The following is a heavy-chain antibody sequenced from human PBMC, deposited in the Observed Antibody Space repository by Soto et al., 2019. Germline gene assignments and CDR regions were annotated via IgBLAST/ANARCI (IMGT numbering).Heavy chain of an antibody. J-gene: IGHJ4*02. CDR3: AREFYYDSRRKGYFDY. D-gene: IGHD3-22*01. CDR2: ISYDGSNK. CDR1: GFTFSSYA. Sequence: QVQLVESGGGVVQPGRSLRLSCAASGFTFSSYAMHWVRQAPGKGLEWVAVISYDGSNKYYPDSVKGRFTISRDNSKHSLYLQMNSLIAEDTAVYYCAREFYYDSRRKGYFDYWGQGTLVTVSS. V-gene: IGHV3-30-3*01.